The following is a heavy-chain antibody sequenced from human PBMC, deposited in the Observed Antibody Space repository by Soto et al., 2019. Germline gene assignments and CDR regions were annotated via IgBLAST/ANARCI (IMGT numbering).Heavy chain of an antibody. D-gene: IGHD2-15*01. J-gene: IGHJ6*02. CDR3: ARWRVSCSGGSCYPYYYYGMDV. CDR1: GYTFTSYA. CDR2: INAGNGNT. V-gene: IGHV1-3*01. Sequence: ASVKVSCKASGYTFTSYAMHWVRQAPGQRLEWMGWINAGNGNTKYSQKFQGRVTITRDTSASTAYMELSSLRSEDTAVYYCARWRVSCSGGSCYPYYYYGMDVWGQGTTVTVSS.